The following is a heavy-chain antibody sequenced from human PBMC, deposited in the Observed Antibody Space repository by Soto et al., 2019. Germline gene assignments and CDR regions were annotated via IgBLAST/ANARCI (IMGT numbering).Heavy chain of an antibody. V-gene: IGHV2-5*02. CDR3: AAAKYSDFSKGFGGGFDP. Sequence: QITLKESGPTLVNPTQPLTLTCTFSGFSLTTSGVGVGWVRQPPGKALEWLAVVYWDEDKRYNPSLSTRLTITTDTSKNQLFRTLTTMDPVDTATYFCAAAKYSDFSKGFGGGFDPWGQGTLVTVSS. D-gene: IGHD3-3*01. J-gene: IGHJ5*02. CDR1: GFSLTTSGVG. CDR2: VYWDEDK.